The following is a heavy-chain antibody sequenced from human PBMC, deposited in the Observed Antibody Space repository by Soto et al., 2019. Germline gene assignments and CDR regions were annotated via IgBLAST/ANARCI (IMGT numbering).Heavy chain of an antibody. J-gene: IGHJ4*02. CDR1: GGSISSYY. D-gene: IGHD6-19*01. CDR3: ARDYRSGWFDY. V-gene: IGHV4-59*01. CDR2: IYYSGST. Sequence: PSETLSLTCTVSGGSISSYYWSWLRQPPGKGLEWIGYIYYSGSTNYNPSLKSRVTISVDTSKNQFSLKLSSVTAADTAVYYCARDYRSGWFDYWGQGTLVTVSS.